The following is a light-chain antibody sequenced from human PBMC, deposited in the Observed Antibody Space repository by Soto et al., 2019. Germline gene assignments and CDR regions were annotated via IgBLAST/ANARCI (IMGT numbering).Light chain of an antibody. V-gene: IGKV1-39*01. J-gene: IGKJ2*01. CDR3: QQSYSTPHI. CDR2: GAS. Sequence: DIQMTQSPSSLSASVGDRVTITCRASQSISSYLNWYQHKPGKAPKLLIYGASSLQSGVPSRFSGSGSGTDFTLTISSLQPEDFATYYCQQSYSTPHIFGQGTKLEIK. CDR1: QSISSY.